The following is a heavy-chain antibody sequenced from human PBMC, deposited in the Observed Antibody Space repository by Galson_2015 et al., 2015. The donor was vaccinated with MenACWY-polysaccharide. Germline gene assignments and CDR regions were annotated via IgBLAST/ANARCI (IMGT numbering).Heavy chain of an antibody. Sequence: SLRLSCAASGFTFSSYGMNWVRQAPGKGLEWVSYISSGSSTIYYADSVKGRFTISRDNAKNSLYLQMNSLRAEDTAVYYCARLPAGGYYYGMDVWGQGTTVTVSS. CDR1: GFTFSSYG. D-gene: IGHD2-2*01. CDR3: ARLPAGGYYYGMDV. CDR2: ISSGSSTI. V-gene: IGHV3-48*01. J-gene: IGHJ6*02.